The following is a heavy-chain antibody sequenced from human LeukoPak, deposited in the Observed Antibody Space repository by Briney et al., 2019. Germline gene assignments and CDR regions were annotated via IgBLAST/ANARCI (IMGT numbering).Heavy chain of an antibody. V-gene: IGHV4-34*01. CDR1: GGPFSYYY. CDR3: ARARCSGDSCYTGYY. CDR2: INHSGIT. J-gene: IGHJ4*02. D-gene: IGHD2-15*01. Sequence: SETLSLTCAVSGGPFSYYYWNWIRQPPGKGLEWIGEINHSGITNYNPSLKSRVTISVDTSKNQFSLKLSSVTAADTAVYYCARARCSGDSCYTGYYWGQGTLVTVSS.